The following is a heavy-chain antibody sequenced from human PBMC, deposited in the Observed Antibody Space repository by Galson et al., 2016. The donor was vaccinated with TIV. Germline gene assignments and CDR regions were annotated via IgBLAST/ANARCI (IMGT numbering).Heavy chain of an antibody. V-gene: IGHV1-69*10. CDR3: VRGQGGNYKRYYFDQ. J-gene: IGHJ4*01. CDR1: GDSFRRYT. Sequence: SVKVSCKASGDSFRRYTISWLRQAPGQGLEWMGGIIPIHGLSNHAQKFQGRVTISADEPTSTVYMVLTSLKSGDTAVYYCVRGQGGNYKRYYFDQWGHGTLVTVSS. CDR2: IIPIHGLS. D-gene: IGHD1-7*01.